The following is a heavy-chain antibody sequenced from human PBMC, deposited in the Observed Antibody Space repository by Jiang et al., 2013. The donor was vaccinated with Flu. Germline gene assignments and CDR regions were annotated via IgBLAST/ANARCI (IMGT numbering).Heavy chain of an antibody. CDR2: ISAYNGNT. J-gene: IGHJ4*02. D-gene: IGHD3-22*01. V-gene: IGHV1-18*04. CDR1: GYTFTSYG. CDR3: AREVIGYDSSGYSIDY. Sequence: SGAEVKKPGASVKVSCKASGYTFTSYGISWVRQAPGQGLEWMGWISAYNGNTNYAQKLQGRVTMTTDTSTSTAYMELRSLRSDDTAVYYCAREVIGYDSSGYSIDYWGQGTLVTVSS.